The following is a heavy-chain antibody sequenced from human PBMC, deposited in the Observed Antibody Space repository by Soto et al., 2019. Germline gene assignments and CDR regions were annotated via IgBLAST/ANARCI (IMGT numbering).Heavy chain of an antibody. CDR2: IWYDGSNK. CDR1: GFTFSSYG. Sequence: QVQLVESGGGVVQPGRSLRLSCAASGFTFSSYGMHWVRQAPGKGLEWVAVIWYDGSNKYYADSVKGRFTISRDNSKNTLYLQMNSLIAEDSAVYYCARVGGLYYYYMDVWGKGTTVTVSS. J-gene: IGHJ6*03. V-gene: IGHV3-33*01. CDR3: ARVGGLYYYYMDV.